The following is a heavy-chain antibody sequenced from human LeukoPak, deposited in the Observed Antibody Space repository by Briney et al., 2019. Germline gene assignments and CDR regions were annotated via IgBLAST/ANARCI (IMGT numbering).Heavy chain of an antibody. J-gene: IGHJ1*01. D-gene: IGHD3-9*01. V-gene: IGHV4-4*02. Sequence: SETLSLTCAVSGGSISSSNWWSWVRQPPGKGLEWIGEIYHSGSTNYNPSLKSRVTISVDKSKNQFSLRLSSVTAADTAVYYCAKNYDILTGYSHWGQGTLVTVSS. CDR3: AKNYDILTGYSH. CDR1: GGSISSSNW. CDR2: IYHSGST.